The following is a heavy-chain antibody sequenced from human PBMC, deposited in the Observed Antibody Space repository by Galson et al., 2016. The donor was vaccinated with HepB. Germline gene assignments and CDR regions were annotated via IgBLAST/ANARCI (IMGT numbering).Heavy chain of an antibody. D-gene: IGHD3-10*01. CDR3: ARQRRRELLRGGMDV. V-gene: IGHV2-5*08. Sequence: PALVKPTQTLTLTCTFSGFSLNSSGMGVGWIRQPPGKALEWLAVIFWDDDKRYNPSVKRGLTITKDPSKNQVVLTLTYMNPVDTATYYCARQRRRELLRGGMDVWGQGTTVTVSS. J-gene: IGHJ6*02. CDR2: IFWDDDK. CDR1: GFSLNSSGMG.